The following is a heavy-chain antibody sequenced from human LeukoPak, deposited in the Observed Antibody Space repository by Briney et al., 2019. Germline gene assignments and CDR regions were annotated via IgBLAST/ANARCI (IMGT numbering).Heavy chain of an antibody. D-gene: IGHD2-15*01. J-gene: IGHJ2*01. CDR3: AKEGGPDNWYFDL. CDR1: GFAFNTYG. Sequence: PGGSLRLSCAASGFAFNTYGMQWVRQAPGKGLEWVAVDSFNGRVQYYADSVRGRFTISRDNPKNTLYLQMNSLRAEDTAVYYCAKEGGPDNWYFDLWGRGTLATVSS. CDR2: DSFNGRVQ. V-gene: IGHV3-30*18.